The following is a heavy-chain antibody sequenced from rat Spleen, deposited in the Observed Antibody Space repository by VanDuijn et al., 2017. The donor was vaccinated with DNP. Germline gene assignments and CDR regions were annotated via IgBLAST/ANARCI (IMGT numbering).Heavy chain of an antibody. J-gene: IGHJ3*01. CDR3: ARHATVAKDWFAY. CDR1: GFIFSNYW. Sequence: EVQLVESGGGPVQPGRSLKVSCVASGFIFSNYWMTWIRQAPTKGLEWVATISYDGSSTYYRDSVKGRFTISRDNAKSTLYLQMDSLRSEDTATYYCARHATVAKDWFAYWGQGTLVTVSS. V-gene: IGHV5-29*01. CDR2: ISYDGSST. D-gene: IGHD1-3*01.